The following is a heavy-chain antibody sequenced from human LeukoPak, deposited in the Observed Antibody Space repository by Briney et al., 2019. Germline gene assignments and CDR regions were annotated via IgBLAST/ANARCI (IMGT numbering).Heavy chain of an antibody. D-gene: IGHD1-26*01. CDR2: IKSKTNGGTT. V-gene: IGHV3-15*01. CDR1: GFTLNHAW. CDR3: TWVGARYYFDY. Sequence: GGCLRLSCAASGFTLNHAWMSWVRQAPGKGLGWDGRIKSKTNGGTTDYAAPVKGRFNISRDDSKNTLYLQMNSLKTEDTAVYYCTWVGARYYFDYWGQGTLVTVSS. J-gene: IGHJ4*02.